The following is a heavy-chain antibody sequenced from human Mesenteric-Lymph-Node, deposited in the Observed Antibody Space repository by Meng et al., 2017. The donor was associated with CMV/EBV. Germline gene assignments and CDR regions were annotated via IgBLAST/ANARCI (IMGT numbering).Heavy chain of an antibody. D-gene: IGHD1-26*01. CDR1: AGSISRYF. CDR2: ISYSGST. J-gene: IGHJ3*02. Sequence: SETLSLTCTISAGSISRYFWSWIRQPPGKGLEWVGYISYSGSTSYNPSLESRLTISLDTSKNQFSLNLSSVTTADTAVYYCARCSGSYVGAFDIWGQGTMITVSS. V-gene: IGHV4-59*01. CDR3: ARCSGSYVGAFDI.